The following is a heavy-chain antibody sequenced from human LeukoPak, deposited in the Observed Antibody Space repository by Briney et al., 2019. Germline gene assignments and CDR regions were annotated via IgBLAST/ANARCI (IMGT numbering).Heavy chain of an antibody. V-gene: IGHV4-30-4*08. CDR3: ARGNPKGVDY. D-gene: IGHD1-14*01. Sequence: SETLSLTCTVSSGSISSSSYYWSWIRQPPGKGLEWIGYIYYSGSTYYNPSLKSRVTISVDTSKNQFSLKLSSVTAADTAVYYCARGNPKGVDYWGQGTLVTVSS. CDR1: SGSISSSSYY. CDR2: IYYSGST. J-gene: IGHJ4*02.